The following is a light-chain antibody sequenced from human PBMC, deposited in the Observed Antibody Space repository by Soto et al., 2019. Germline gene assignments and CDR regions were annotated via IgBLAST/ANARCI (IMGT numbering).Light chain of an antibody. CDR1: QSISSW. CDR3: QQYNSYSPWT. V-gene: IGKV1-5*03. Sequence: DIPISQSPSTLSASVGDRVTITCRASQSISSWLAWYQQKPGKAPKLLIYKASSLESGVPSRFSGSGSGTEFTLTISSLQPDDFATYYCQQYNSYSPWTFGQGTKV. CDR2: KAS. J-gene: IGKJ1*01.